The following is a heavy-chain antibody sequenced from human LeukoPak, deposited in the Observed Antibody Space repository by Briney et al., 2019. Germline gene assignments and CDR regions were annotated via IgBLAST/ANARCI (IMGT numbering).Heavy chain of an antibody. Sequence: ASVKVSCKASGYTFTSYGISWVRQAPGQGLEGMGWISAYNGNTNYAQKLQGRVTMTTDTSTSTAYMELRSLRSDDTAVYYCARDGWDIVVVPAAGGWFDPWGQGTLVTVSS. D-gene: IGHD2-2*01. V-gene: IGHV1-18*01. CDR1: GYTFTSYG. J-gene: IGHJ5*02. CDR3: ARDGWDIVVVPAAGGWFDP. CDR2: ISAYNGNT.